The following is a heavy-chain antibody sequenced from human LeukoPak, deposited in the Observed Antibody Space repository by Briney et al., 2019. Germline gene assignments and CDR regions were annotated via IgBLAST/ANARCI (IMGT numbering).Heavy chain of an antibody. V-gene: IGHV3-23*01. J-gene: IGHJ4*02. Sequence: GGSLRLSCAASGFTFSSYAMSWVRQAPGKGLEWVSAISGSGGSTYYADSVKGRFTISRDNSQNTLYLQMNSLRAEDTAVYYCAKDLEKIVVVPAAMFFDYWGQGTLVTVSS. D-gene: IGHD2-2*01. CDR2: ISGSGGST. CDR1: GFTFSSYA. CDR3: AKDLEKIVVVPAAMFFDY.